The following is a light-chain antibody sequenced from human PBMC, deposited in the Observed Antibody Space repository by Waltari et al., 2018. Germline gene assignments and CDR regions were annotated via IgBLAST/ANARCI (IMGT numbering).Light chain of an antibody. CDR2: GVN. J-gene: IGLJ1*01. CDR1: SGDVGSYNF. CDR3: CSYAPSSTYV. V-gene: IGLV2-23*02. Sequence: QSALTQPASVSGSPGQSITISCTGTSGDVGSYNFVSWYQQDPGKAPKRLIYGVNKRPSGFVCRIPGSESCNTASLTISGLQAEDEADYYCCSYAPSSTYVFGTGTRVSVL.